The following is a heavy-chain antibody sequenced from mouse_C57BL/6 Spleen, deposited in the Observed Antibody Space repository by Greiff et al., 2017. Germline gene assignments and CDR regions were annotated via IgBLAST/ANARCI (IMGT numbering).Heavy chain of an antibody. CDR3: ARNLYGSYFDY. CDR2: INYDGSST. D-gene: IGHD1-1*01. J-gene: IGHJ2*01. CDR1: GFTFSDYY. Sequence: EVKLVESEGGLVQPGSSMKLSCTASGFTFSDYYMAWVRQVPEKGLEWVANINYDGSSTYYLDSLKSRFIISRDNAKNILYLQMSSLKSEDTATYYCARNLYGSYFDYWGQGTTLTVSS. V-gene: IGHV5-16*01.